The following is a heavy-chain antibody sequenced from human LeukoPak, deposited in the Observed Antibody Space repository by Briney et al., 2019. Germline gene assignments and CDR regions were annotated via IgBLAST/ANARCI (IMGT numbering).Heavy chain of an antibody. CDR3: ARERRYCSSTSCYIGWFDP. V-gene: IGHV4-38-2*02. CDR2: IYHSGST. CDR1: GYSISSGDY. Sequence: PSETLSLTCVVSGYSISSGDYWGWIRQPPGKGLEWIGTIYHSGSTYYNPSLKSRVTISVDTSNNQFSLKLSSVTAADTAVYYCARERRYCSSTSCYIGWFDPWGQGTLVTVSS. D-gene: IGHD2-2*02. J-gene: IGHJ5*02.